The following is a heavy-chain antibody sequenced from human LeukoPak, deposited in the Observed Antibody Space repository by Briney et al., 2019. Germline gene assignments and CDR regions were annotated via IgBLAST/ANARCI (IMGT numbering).Heavy chain of an antibody. CDR2: INPNSGGT. D-gene: IGHD2-2*01. V-gene: IGHV1-2*04. Sequence: ASVKVSCKASGYTFTGYYMHWVRQAPGQGLEWKGWINPNSGGTNYAQKFQGWVTMTRDTSISTAYMELSSLRADDTAIYYCAKDLDCSSSSCGAFDMWGQGTMVTVSS. CDR1: GYTFTGYY. CDR3: AKDLDCSSSSCGAFDM. J-gene: IGHJ3*02.